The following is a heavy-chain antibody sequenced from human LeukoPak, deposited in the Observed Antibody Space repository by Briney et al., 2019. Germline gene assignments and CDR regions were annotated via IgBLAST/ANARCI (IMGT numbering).Heavy chain of an antibody. CDR1: RGSFSGYY. V-gene: IGHV4-34*01. J-gene: IGHJ6*03. CDR2: INHSGST. Sequence: SETLSLTCVVYRGSFSGYYWSWIRQPPGKGLEWMGEINHSGSTDYNPSLKSRVTIPVDTSKNQFSLKLSSVTAADTAVYYCARGIRITMIVVVINYYYYMDVWGKGTTVTVS. D-gene: IGHD3-22*01. CDR3: ARGIRITMIVVVINYYYYMDV.